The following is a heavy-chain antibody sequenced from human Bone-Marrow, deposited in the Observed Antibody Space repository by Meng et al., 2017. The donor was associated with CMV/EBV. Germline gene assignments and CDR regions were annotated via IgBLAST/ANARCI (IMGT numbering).Heavy chain of an antibody. V-gene: IGHV4-39*07. CDR1: GGSISSSSYY. CDR3: ARVLFDIVVVPAPIDY. J-gene: IGHJ4*02. CDR2: IYYSGST. Sequence: SETLSLTCTVSGGSISSSSYYWGWIRQPPGKGLEWIGSIYYSGSTYYNPSLKSRVTISVDTSKNQFSLKLSSVTAADTAVYYCARVLFDIVVVPAPIDYWGQGTRVTVYS. D-gene: IGHD2-2*01.